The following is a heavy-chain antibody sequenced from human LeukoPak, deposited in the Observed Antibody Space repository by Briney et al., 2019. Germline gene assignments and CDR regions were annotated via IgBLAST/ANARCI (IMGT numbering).Heavy chain of an antibody. V-gene: IGHV3-23*01. D-gene: IGHD1-26*01. CDR2: ITGSGGST. CDR1: GFTFSTYG. Sequence: GGSLRLSCAASGFTFSTYGMSWVRQVPGKGPEWVSAITGSGGSTYYADSVKGRFTISRDNSKNTLYLQMNSLRAEDTAVYYCAKDLRGSYYGTLFYCGQGTLVTVSS. CDR3: AKDLRGSYYGTLFY. J-gene: IGHJ4*02.